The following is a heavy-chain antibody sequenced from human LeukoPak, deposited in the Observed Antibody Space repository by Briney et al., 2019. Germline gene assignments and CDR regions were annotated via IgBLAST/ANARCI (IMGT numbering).Heavy chain of an antibody. D-gene: IGHD1-26*01. J-gene: IGHJ4*02. CDR1: GGSISSSSYY. CDR3: ARHGTYLGFDY. V-gene: IGHV4-39*01. CDR2: IYYSGST. Sequence: SETLSLTCTVPGGSISSSSYYWGWIRQPPGKGLEWIGSIYYSGSTYYNPSLKSRVTISVDTSKNQFSLKLSSVTAADTAVYYCARHGTYLGFDYWGQGTLVTVSS.